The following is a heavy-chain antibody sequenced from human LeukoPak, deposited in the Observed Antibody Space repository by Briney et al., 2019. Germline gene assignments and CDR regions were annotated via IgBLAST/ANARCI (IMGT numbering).Heavy chain of an antibody. Sequence: KPSETLSLTCTVSGYSISSGYYWGWIRQPPGKGLEWIGSIYHSGSTYYNPSLKSRVTISVDTSKNHFSLRLRSVTAADTAVYYCARGYARFYYYYMDVWGKGTTVTVSS. D-gene: IGHD1-1*01. V-gene: IGHV4-38-2*02. CDR3: ARGYARFYYYYMDV. CDR2: IYHSGST. J-gene: IGHJ6*03. CDR1: GYSISSGYY.